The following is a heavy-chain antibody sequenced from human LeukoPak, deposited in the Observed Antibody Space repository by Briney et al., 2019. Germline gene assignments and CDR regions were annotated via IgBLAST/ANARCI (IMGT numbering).Heavy chain of an antibody. Sequence: ASVKVSCKASGGTFSSYAISWVRQAPGQGLEWMGGIIPIFGTANYAQKFQGRVTITTDESTSTAHMELSSLRSEDTAVYYCARDRYYYDSSGHYSGAFDIWGQGTMVTVSS. CDR1: GGTFSSYA. D-gene: IGHD3-22*01. CDR3: ARDRYYYDSSGHYSGAFDI. J-gene: IGHJ3*02. V-gene: IGHV1-69*05. CDR2: IIPIFGTA.